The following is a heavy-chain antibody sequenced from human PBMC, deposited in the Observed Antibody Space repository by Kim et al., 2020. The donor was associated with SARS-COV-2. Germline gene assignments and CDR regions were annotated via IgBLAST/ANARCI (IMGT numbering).Heavy chain of an antibody. V-gene: IGHV4-39*01. Sequence: SETLSLTCTVSGGSISSSSYYWGWIRQPPGKGLEWIGSIYYSGSTYYNPSLKSRVTISVDTSKNQFSLKLSSVTAADTAVYYCARQLRRGGSFDYWAQGT. CDR1: GGSISSSSYY. D-gene: IGHD3-16*01. CDR2: IYYSGST. CDR3: ARQLRRGGSFDY. J-gene: IGHJ4*02.